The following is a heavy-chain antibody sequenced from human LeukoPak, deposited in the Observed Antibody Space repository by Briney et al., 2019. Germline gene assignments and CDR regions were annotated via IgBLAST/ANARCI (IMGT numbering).Heavy chain of an antibody. CDR1: GFTFSDYY. V-gene: IGHV3-11*04. CDR2: ISSSGSTI. J-gene: IGHJ3*02. CDR3: ARESFNPDAFDI. Sequence: GSLRLSCAASGFTFSDYYMSWIRQAPGKGLEWVSYISSSGSTIYYADSVKGRFTISRDNAKNSLYLQMNSLRAEDTAVYYCARESFNPDAFDIWGQGTMVTVSS.